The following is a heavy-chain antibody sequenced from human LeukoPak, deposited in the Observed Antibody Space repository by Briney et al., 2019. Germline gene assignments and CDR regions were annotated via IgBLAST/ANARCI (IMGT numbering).Heavy chain of an antibody. CDR2: IRSKAYGGTT. D-gene: IGHD6-19*01. CDR1: GFTFGDYA. Sequence: PGESLRLSCTASGFTFGDYAMSWFRQAPGKGLEWVGFIRSKAYGGTTEYAASVKGRFTISRDDSKSIAYLQMNSLKTEDTAVYYCASHSTGWFLKDWGQGTLVTVSS. V-gene: IGHV3-49*03. J-gene: IGHJ4*02. CDR3: ASHSTGWFLKD.